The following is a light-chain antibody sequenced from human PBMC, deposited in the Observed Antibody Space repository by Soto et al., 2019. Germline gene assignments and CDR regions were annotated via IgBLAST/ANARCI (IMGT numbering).Light chain of an antibody. CDR2: HAS. V-gene: IGKV1-5*01. CDR1: QGISNW. J-gene: IGKJ4*01. CDR3: QQYGSFSPIT. Sequence: DIQMTQSPSTLSASIGDRVTIACRASQGISNWLAWYQQKPGKAPKLLIFHASSLESGVPSRFSGSGSGTEFTLTISSLQSDDFATYYCQQYGSFSPITFGGGTKVEI.